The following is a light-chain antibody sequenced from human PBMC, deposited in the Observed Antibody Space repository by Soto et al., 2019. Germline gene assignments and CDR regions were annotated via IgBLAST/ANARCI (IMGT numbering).Light chain of an antibody. V-gene: IGKV1-5*01. J-gene: IGKJ2*01. CDR2: EAS. CDR3: QQYNSDPYT. CDR1: QSITSS. Sequence: DIQMTQSPSTLSASVGDRVTITCRASQSITSSLAWYRQKPGKAPKLLINEASDLESGVPSRYSGSGSGTEFTLTISSLQPDDFATYYCQQYNSDPYTFGQGTKLEIK.